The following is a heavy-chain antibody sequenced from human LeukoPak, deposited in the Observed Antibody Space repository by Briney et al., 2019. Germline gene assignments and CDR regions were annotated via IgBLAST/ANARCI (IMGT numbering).Heavy chain of an antibody. V-gene: IGHV1-8*01. Sequence: ASVKVSCKASGYTFTSYDINWVRQATGQGLEWMGWMNPNSGNTGYAQKFQGRVTMTRNTSISTAYMELSSLRSEDTAVYYCARAAYYDFWSGYYTGQPRSREFDYWGQGTLVTVSS. CDR2: MNPNSGNT. CDR1: GYTFTSYD. CDR3: ARAAYYDFWSGYYTGQPRSREFDY. J-gene: IGHJ4*02. D-gene: IGHD3-3*01.